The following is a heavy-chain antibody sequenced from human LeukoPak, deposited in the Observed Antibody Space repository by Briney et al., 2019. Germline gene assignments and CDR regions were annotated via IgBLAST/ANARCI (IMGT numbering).Heavy chain of an antibody. V-gene: IGHV1-46*01. CDR3: ARDYVGELHGVFDY. CDR2: INPTGGST. Sequence: ASVKVSCKASGYTFTSYYMHWVRQAPGQGLEWMGIINPTGGSTTYAQKFQGRVTMTSDTSTSTVYMELSSLRSEDTAVYYCARDYVGELHGVFDYWGQGTLVTVSS. D-gene: IGHD3-10*01. J-gene: IGHJ4*02. CDR1: GYTFTSYY.